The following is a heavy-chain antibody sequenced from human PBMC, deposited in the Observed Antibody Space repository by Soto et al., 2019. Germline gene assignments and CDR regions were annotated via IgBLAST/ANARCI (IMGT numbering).Heavy chain of an antibody. CDR1: GGSFSGYF. Sequence: PSETLSLTCAVDGGSFSGYFSSWIRQRPGKGLEWIGEINLNGRSDYNPSLKSRVTISVDTSKNQFSLNLTSVTAADTGVYFCARAEWLPYYDPWGQGTLVTVSS. D-gene: IGHD3-3*01. CDR2: INLNGRS. J-gene: IGHJ5*02. V-gene: IGHV4-34*01. CDR3: ARAEWLPYYDP.